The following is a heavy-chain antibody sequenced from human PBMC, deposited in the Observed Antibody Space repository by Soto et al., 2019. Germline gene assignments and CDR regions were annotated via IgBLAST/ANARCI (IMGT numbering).Heavy chain of an antibody. Sequence: GGSLRLSCAASGFTFSSYAMHWVRQAPGKGLEWVAVISYDGSNKYYADSVKGRFTISRDNSKNTLYLQMNSLRAEDTAVYYCARDRSGYELDSIDYWGQGTLVTVSS. D-gene: IGHD5-12*01. V-gene: IGHV3-30-3*01. CDR2: ISYDGSNK. J-gene: IGHJ4*02. CDR1: GFTFSSYA. CDR3: ARDRSGYELDSIDY.